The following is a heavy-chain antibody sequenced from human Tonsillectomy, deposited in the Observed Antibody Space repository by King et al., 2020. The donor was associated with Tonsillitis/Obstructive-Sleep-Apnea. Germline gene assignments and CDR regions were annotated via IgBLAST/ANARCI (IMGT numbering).Heavy chain of an antibody. J-gene: IGHJ5*02. CDR1: GDSFTTNW. Sequence: QLVQSGAEVKKPGESLRISCKGTGDSFTTNWFAWVRQVPGKGLEWMGRIDPRASYTNYSPSFQGHITISADKSITTAYLQWSSLKPSDTAIYYCARIGYSRSSSSWFDPWGQGTLVTVSS. D-gene: IGHD5-12*01. CDR2: IDPRASYT. CDR3: ARIGYSRSSSSWFDP. V-gene: IGHV5-10-1*01.